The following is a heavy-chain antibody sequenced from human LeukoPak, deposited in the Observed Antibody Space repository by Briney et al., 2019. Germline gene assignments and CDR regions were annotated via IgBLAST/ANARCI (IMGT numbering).Heavy chain of an antibody. Sequence: GGSLRLSCAASGFTFSSYAMSWVRQAPGKGLEWVSAISGSGGSTYYADSVKGRFPISRDNSKNTLYLQMNSLRAEDTAVYYCAKSSSSSGMGLYYFDYWGQGTLVTVSS. CDR1: GFTFSSYA. V-gene: IGHV3-23*01. J-gene: IGHJ4*02. CDR2: ISGSGGST. D-gene: IGHD6-6*01. CDR3: AKSSSSSGMGLYYFDY.